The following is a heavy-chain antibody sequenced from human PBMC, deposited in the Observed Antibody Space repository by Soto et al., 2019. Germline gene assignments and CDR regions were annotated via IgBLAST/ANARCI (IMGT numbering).Heavy chain of an antibody. CDR2: ISWNSGSI. CDR1: GFTFDDYA. D-gene: IGHD3-10*01. J-gene: IGHJ4*02. Sequence: GGSLRLSCAASGFTFDDYAMHWVRQAPGKGLEWVSGISWNSGSIGYADSVKGRFTISRDNAKNSLYLQMNSLRAEDTALYYCAKEHRLLWFGESRQYYFDYWGQGTLVTVSS. V-gene: IGHV3-9*01. CDR3: AKEHRLLWFGESRQYYFDY.